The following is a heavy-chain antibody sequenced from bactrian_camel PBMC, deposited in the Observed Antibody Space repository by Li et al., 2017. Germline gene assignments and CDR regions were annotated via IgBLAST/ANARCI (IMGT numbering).Heavy chain of an antibody. CDR2: MPSARMISVGST. V-gene: IGHV3S68*01. CDR3: AAKCHPLVVVVTASPDRCDY. D-gene: IGHD2*01. CDR1: GSIDRC. J-gene: IGHJ4*01. Sequence: HVQLVESGGGSVQAGGSLRLSCVVSGSIDRCMGWFRQPPGKEREGVARMPSARMISVGSTDYTDYVKGRFTISRDDAKNTLYLQMNELKPDDTAMYYCAAKCHPLVVVVTASPDRCDYWGQGTQVTVS.